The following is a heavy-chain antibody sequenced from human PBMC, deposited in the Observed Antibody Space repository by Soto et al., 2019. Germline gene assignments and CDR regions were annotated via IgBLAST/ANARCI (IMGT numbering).Heavy chain of an antibody. CDR2: IYPGDSDT. J-gene: IGHJ6*03. CDR1: GYSFTSYW. CDR3: ARHLGYCSSTSCSSYYYYYYMDV. D-gene: IGHD2-2*01. Sequence: GESLKISCKGSGYSFTSYWIGWVRQMPEKGLEWMGIIYPGDSDTRYSPSFQGQVTISADKSISTAYLQWSSLKASDTAMYYCARHLGYCSSTSCSSYYYYYYMDVWGKGTTVTVSS. V-gene: IGHV5-51*01.